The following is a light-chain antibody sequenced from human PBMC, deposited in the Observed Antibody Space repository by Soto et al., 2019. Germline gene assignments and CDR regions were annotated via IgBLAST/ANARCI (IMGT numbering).Light chain of an antibody. J-gene: IGLJ3*02. V-gene: IGLV8-61*01. CDR2: STN. CDR1: SGSVSTTYY. Sequence: QTVVTQEPSFSVSPGGTVTLTCGLSSGSVSTTYYPSWYQQTPGQAPRTLIYSTNTRSSGVPDRFSGSILGNKAALPITGEQADDEADYYCVLYMSSGISVFGGGTKLTVL. CDR3: VLYMSSGISV.